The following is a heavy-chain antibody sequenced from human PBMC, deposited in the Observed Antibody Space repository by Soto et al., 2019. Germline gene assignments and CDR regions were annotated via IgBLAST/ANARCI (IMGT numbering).Heavy chain of an antibody. CDR1: GFTFSNYA. J-gene: IGHJ3*02. D-gene: IGHD3-22*01. CDR3: AKGRGGSGYYHVGSGAFDI. V-gene: IGHV3-23*01. CDR2: ISGRGGTT. Sequence: EVQLLESGGGLIQPGGSLKLSCAASGFTFSNYAMNWVRQAPGKGLEWVSTISGRGGTTYYGDSVKGRFTISRDNSKNTLSLQMYSLRAEDTAIYYCAKGRGGSGYYHVGSGAFDIWGQGTMVAVSS.